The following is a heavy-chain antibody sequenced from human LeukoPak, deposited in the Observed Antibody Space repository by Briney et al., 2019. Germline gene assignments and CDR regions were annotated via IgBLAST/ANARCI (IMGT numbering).Heavy chain of an antibody. CDR2: IIPILGIA. D-gene: IGHD3-9*01. V-gene: IGHV1-69*04. CDR3: ATDVLRYFDWLAP. CDR1: GGTFSSYA. J-gene: IGHJ5*02. Sequence: SVKVSCKASGGTFSSYAISWVRQAPGQGLEWMGRIIPILGIANYAQKFQGRVTMTEDTSTDTAYMELSSLRSEDTAVYYCATDVLRYFDWLAPWGQGTLVTVSS.